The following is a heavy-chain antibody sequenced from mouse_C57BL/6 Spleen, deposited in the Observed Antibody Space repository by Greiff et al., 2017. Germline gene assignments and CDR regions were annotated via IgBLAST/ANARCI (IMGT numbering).Heavy chain of an antibody. J-gene: IGHJ3*01. Sequence: EVQRVESGPGLVKPSQSLSLTCSVTGYSITSGYYWNWIRQFPGNKLEWMGYISYDGSNNYNPSLKNRISITRDTSKNQFFLKLNSVTTEDTATYYCARDHLFAYWGQGTLVTVSA. CDR2: ISYDGSN. CDR1: GYSITSGYY. V-gene: IGHV3-6*01. CDR3: ARDHLFAY.